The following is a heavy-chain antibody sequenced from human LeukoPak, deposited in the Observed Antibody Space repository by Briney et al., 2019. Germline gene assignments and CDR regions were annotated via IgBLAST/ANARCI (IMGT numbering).Heavy chain of an antibody. CDR1: GYTFTGYY. CDR3: ARDKAYTFGPLDY. V-gene: IGHV1-2*02. J-gene: IGHJ4*02. CDR2: INPNSGGT. Sequence: ASVKVSCKASGYTFTGYYIHWVRQAPGQGLEWMGWINPNSGGTNYAQKFQGRVTMTRDTSISTAYMELSRLRSDDTAVYYCARDKAYTFGPLDYWGQGTLVTVSS. D-gene: IGHD3-16*01.